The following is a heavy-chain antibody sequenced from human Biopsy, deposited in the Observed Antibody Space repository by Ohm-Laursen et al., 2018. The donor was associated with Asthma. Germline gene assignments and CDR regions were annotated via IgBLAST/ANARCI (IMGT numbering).Heavy chain of an antibody. CDR2: IYSGGST. D-gene: IGHD1-20*01. J-gene: IGHJ6*02. CDR1: GFSFSNYG. Sequence: SLRLSCAASGFSFSNYGMHWVRQAPGKGLEWVSVIYSGGSTYYADSVKGRFTISRDSSKNTLFLQMDSLRGEDTAVYYCAKGRYKWNDGYYGLDVWGQGTTVTVSS. V-gene: IGHV3-NL1*01. CDR3: AKGRYKWNDGYYGLDV.